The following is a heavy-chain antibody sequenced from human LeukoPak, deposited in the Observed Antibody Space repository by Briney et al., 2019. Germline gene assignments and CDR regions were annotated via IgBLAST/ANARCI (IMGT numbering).Heavy chain of an antibody. CDR1: GGSISSYY. CDR2: IYYSGST. D-gene: IGHD6-13*01. CDR3: AREASSGIAADY. V-gene: IGHV4-59*01. Sequence: TSETLSLTCTVSGGSISSYYWSWIRQPPGKGLEWIGYIYYSGSTNYNPSLKSRVTISVDTSKNQFSLKLSSVTAADTAVYYCAREASSGIAADYWGQGTLVTVSS. J-gene: IGHJ4*02.